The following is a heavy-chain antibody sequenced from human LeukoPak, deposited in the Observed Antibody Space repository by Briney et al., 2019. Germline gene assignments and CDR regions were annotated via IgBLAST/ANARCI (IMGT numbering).Heavy chain of an antibody. CDR2: IYSGGST. Sequence: GGSQRLSCAGSGFPISRNYMSWVRQAPGKGLEWVSVIYSGGSTYYADSVKGRFTISTDNSKNTLNLQMNSLRAEDTAVYYCARGDYQGFYYFDYWGQGTLVTVSS. J-gene: IGHJ4*02. D-gene: IGHD2-2*01. CDR1: GFPISRNY. V-gene: IGHV3-66*01. CDR3: ARGDYQGFYYFDY.